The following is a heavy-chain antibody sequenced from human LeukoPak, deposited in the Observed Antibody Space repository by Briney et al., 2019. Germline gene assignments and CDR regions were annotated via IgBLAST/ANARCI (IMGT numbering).Heavy chain of an antibody. D-gene: IGHD1-26*01. J-gene: IGHJ4*02. Sequence: SETLSLTCTVSGGSISSYYWSWIRQPPGEGLEWIGYIYYSGSANYNPSLKSRVTISVDTSKNQFSLKLSSVTAADTAVCYCARAAIVGATEDWGQGTLVTVSS. CDR2: IYYSGSA. V-gene: IGHV4-59*08. CDR1: GGSISSYY. CDR3: ARAAIVGATED.